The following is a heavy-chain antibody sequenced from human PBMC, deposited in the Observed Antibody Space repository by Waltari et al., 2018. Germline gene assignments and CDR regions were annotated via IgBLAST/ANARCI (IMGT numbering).Heavy chain of an antibody. CDR3: AREGCSSTSCPPNAFDI. D-gene: IGHD2-2*01. CDR2: IYHSGST. Sequence: QVQLQESGPGLVKPSETLSLTCAVSGYSISSDYYWGWFRQPPGKGLEWIGSIYHSGSTYYNPSLKSRVTMTTDTSTSTAYMELRSLRSDDTAVYYCAREGCSSTSCPPNAFDIWGQGTMVTVSS. J-gene: IGHJ3*02. V-gene: IGHV4-38-2*02. CDR1: GYSISSDYY.